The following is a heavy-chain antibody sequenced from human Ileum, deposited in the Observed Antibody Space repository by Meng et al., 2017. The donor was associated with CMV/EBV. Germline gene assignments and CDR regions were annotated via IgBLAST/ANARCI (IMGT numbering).Heavy chain of an antibody. D-gene: IGHD2-21*01. CDR3: AREPPFVPADS. J-gene: IGHJ4*02. CDR1: GGSCSGCY. CDR2: VSHSGVT. V-gene: IGHV4-34*01. Sequence: QLQQHQGAAGLFKPSETLSVACAVYGGSCSGCYWGWIRQPPGKWLEWIAEVSHSGVTNYNPSLKSRVTISIDTSKNQFSLHLSSVTAADTAVYYCAREPPFVPADSWGQGTLVTVSS.